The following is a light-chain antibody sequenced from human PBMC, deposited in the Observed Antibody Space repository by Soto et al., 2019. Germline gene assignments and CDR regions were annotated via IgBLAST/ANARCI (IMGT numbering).Light chain of an antibody. CDR1: QTVSSN. V-gene: IGKV3-15*01. CDR3: QQYNNWPLT. CDR2: GAS. J-gene: IGKJ1*01. Sequence: EIVMTQSPANLSVSPGERATLSCRASQTVSSNLAWYQQKPGQAPRLLIYGASTRATGLPARFSGSGSGTEFTLTISSLQSEDFAVYYCQQYNNWPLTFGQGTKVEI.